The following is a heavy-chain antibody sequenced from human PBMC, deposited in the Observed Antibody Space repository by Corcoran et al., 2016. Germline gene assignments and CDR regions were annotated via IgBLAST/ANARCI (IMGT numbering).Heavy chain of an antibody. J-gene: IGHJ4*02. V-gene: IGHV3-30*18. CDR1: GFTFSSYG. CDR2: ISYDGSNK. D-gene: IGHD3-16*02. Sequence: QVQLVESGGGVVQPGRSLRLSCAASGFTFSSYGMHWVRQAPGKGLEWVAVISYDGSNKYYADSVKGRFTISRDNSKNTLYLQMNSLRAEDTSVYYCAKDGGVTLGGVNVTGTYFDYWGQGTLFTVSS. CDR3: AKDGGVTLGGVNVTGTYFDY.